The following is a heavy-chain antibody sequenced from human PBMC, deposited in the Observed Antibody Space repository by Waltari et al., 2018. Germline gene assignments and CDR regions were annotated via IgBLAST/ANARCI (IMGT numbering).Heavy chain of an antibody. J-gene: IGHJ4*02. CDR1: GGPISRHY. CDR2: IYYSGST. D-gene: IGHD3-22*01. V-gene: IGHV4-59*11. Sequence: QVQLQESGPGLVKPSETLSLTCTVSGGPISRHYWSWVRQPPGKGLEGIGNIYYSGSTNYNPSFNSRVTISVDTSKIQFARKVSSVTAADTAVYYCARGGVGGYYHYRFDYWGQGTLVTVSS. CDR3: ARGGVGGYYHYRFDY.